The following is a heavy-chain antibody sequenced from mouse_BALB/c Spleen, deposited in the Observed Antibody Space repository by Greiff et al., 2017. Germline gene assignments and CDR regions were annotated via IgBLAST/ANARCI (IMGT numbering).Heavy chain of an antibody. D-gene: IGHD2-1*01. J-gene: IGHJ3*01. CDR1: GYTFTSYY. CDR3: TRRYWGNWFAY. Sequence: QVQLQQSGAELVKPGASVKLSCKASGYTFTSYYMYWVKQRPGQGLEWIGEINPSNGGTNFNEKFKSKATLTVDKSSSTAYMQLSSLTSEDSAVYYCTRRYWGNWFAYWGQGTLVTVSA. CDR2: INPSNGGT. V-gene: IGHV1S81*02.